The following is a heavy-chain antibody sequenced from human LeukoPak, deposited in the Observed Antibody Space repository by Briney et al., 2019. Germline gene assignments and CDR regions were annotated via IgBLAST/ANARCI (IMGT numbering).Heavy chain of an antibody. Sequence: GGSLRLSCAASGFTFTNYWMHWVRQAPGMGPVWVSRLPPDELGIIYADSVKGRFTVSRDNAKNTVYLQMNNLRVDDTAMYYCVGTIASRGSEYWGQGALVTVSS. V-gene: IGHV3-74*01. CDR3: VGTIASRGSEY. D-gene: IGHD6-6*01. J-gene: IGHJ4*02. CDR1: GFTFTNYW. CDR2: LPPDELGI.